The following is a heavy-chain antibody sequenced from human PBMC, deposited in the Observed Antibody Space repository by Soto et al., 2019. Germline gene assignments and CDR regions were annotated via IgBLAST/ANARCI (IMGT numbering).Heavy chain of an antibody. Sequence: GGSLRLSCAASGFTFSSYAMSWVRQAPGMGLEWVSAISNDGGSKYYGDSVKGRFTISRDFSKNTLFLQMDSLRAEDTAVYYCAKKSGSYSHFDSWGQGTLVTVSS. CDR1: GFTFSSYA. D-gene: IGHD1-26*01. J-gene: IGHJ4*02. V-gene: IGHV3-23*01. CDR2: ISNDGGSK. CDR3: AKKSGSYSHFDS.